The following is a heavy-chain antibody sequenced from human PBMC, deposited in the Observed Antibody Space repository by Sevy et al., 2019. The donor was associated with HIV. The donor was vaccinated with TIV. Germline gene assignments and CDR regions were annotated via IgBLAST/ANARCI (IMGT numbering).Heavy chain of an antibody. Sequence: GGSLRLSCTASGFTFNSYTMNWVRQAPGKGLEWVSSISFSNNYIYYADSVKGRFTISRDNARNSLFLQMNGLRVEDTALYYCARPYGSGSWEAFDLWGRGTLVTVSS. CDR1: GFTFNSYT. D-gene: IGHD3-10*01. CDR2: ISFSNNYI. CDR3: ARPYGSGSWEAFDL. V-gene: IGHV3-21*01. J-gene: IGHJ3*01.